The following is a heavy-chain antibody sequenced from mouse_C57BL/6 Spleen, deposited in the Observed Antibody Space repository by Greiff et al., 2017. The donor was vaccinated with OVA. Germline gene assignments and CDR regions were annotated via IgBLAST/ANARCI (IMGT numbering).Heavy chain of an antibody. CDR3: TRQAGEYAMDY. V-gene: IGHV1-15*01. CDR2: IDPETGVT. J-gene: IGHJ4*01. CDR1: GYPFTDYE. Sequence: VQLQQSGAELVRPGASVTLSCKASGYPFTDYEMHWVKQTPVHGLEWIGAIDPETGVTAYNQKFKGKAILTADKSSSTAYMELRSLTSEDSAVYYCTRQAGEYAMDYWGQGTSVTVSS. D-gene: IGHD3-2*02.